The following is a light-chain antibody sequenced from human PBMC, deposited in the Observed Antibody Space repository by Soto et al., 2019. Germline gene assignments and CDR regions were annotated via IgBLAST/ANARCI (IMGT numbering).Light chain of an antibody. V-gene: IGLV2-23*01. Sequence: QSALTQPASVSGSPGQSITIPCTGTSSDVGSYNLVSWFQQHPGKVPKLIIYEGTKRPSGVSDRFSGSKSGNTASLTISGLQAEDEADYYCYSNAGSYSYVFGTGTKVTVL. CDR1: SSDVGSYNL. CDR2: EGT. CDR3: YSNAGSYSYV. J-gene: IGLJ1*01.